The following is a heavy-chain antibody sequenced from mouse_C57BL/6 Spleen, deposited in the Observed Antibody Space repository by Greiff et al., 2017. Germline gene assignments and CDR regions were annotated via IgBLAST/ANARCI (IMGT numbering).Heavy chain of an antibody. CDR2: IHPNSGST. D-gene: IGHD2-1*01. CDR3: ARRGNYDAMDD. Sequence: QVQLQQSGAELVKPGASVKLSCKASGYTFTSYWMHWVKPRPGQGLEWIGMIHPNSGSTNYNEKFKSKATLTVDKSSSTAYMQLSSLTSEDSAVYYCARRGNYDAMDDWGQGTSVTVSS. CDR1: GYTFTSYW. J-gene: IGHJ4*01. V-gene: IGHV1-64*01.